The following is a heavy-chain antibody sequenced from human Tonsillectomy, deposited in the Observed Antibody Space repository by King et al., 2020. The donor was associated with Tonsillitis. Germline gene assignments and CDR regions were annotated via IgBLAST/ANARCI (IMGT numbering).Heavy chain of an antibody. V-gene: IGHV3-30*18. CDR3: AKGAVGVKLDVNWFDP. J-gene: IGHJ5*02. D-gene: IGHD1-1*01. CDR2: TSHDGRNK. CDR1: GFTFRSYG. Sequence: QLVQSGGGVVQPGRSLRLSCAASGFTFRSYGMHWVRQAPGKGLEWVAVTSHDGRNKNYADSVKGRFTISRDNFKNTVYLQMNNLTTDDTAVYYCAKGAVGVKLDVNWFDPWGQGTLVAVSS.